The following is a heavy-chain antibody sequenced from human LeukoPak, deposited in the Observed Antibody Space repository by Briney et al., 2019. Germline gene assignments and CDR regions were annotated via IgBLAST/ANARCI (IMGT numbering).Heavy chain of an antibody. V-gene: IGHV1-2*02. CDR2: INPNSGGT. J-gene: IGHJ5*02. CDR1: GYTFTGYY. CDR3: ARVWRGATALNWFDP. Sequence: GASVKVSCKASGYTFTGYYMHWVRQAPGQGLEWMGWINPNSGGTNYAQKFQGRVTMTRDTSISTAYMELSRLRSDDTAVYYCARVWRGATALNWFDPWGQGTLVTASS. D-gene: IGHD1-26*01.